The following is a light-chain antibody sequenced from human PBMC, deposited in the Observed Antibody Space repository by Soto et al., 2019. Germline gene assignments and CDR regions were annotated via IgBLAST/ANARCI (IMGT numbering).Light chain of an antibody. CDR1: QSFRGL. Sequence: EVVLTQSPVTLSLSPGERANLSCRASQSFRGLLAWYQQKPGQAPRLLIYDASNRATGIPARFSGSGSGTDFTLTISSLEPEDFAVYYCQQRSNWPLTFGGGTKVDI. CDR3: QQRSNWPLT. CDR2: DAS. V-gene: IGKV3-11*01. J-gene: IGKJ4*01.